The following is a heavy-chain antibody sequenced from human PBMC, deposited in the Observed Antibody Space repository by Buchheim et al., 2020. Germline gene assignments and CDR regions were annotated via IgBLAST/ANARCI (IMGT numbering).Heavy chain of an antibody. Sequence: EVQLVESGGGLVQPGGSLRLSCEASGFTFSSYWMNWVRQAPVKGLEWLANINQDGSEKYYVDSVKGRFTISRDNAKNSLYLQMSSLRAEDTAVYYCARTSVTIGSGWFDPWGQGTL. V-gene: IGHV3-7*01. D-gene: IGHD4-17*01. CDR2: INQDGSEK. J-gene: IGHJ5*02. CDR3: ARTSVTIGSGWFDP. CDR1: GFTFSSYW.